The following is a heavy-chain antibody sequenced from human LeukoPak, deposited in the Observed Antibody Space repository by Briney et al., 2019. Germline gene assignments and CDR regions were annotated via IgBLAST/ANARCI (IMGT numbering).Heavy chain of an antibody. D-gene: IGHD5-18*01. CDR2: ISSKANSYAT. J-gene: IGHJ3*02. CDR3: TGMWIQLWLSSEAFDI. V-gene: IGHV3-73*01. CDR1: GFTFSGSA. Sequence: GGSLRLSCAASGFTFSGSAMHWVRQASGKGLEWVGRISSKANSYATAYAASVKGRFTISRDDSKNTAYLQMNSLKTEDTAVYYCTGMWIQLWLSSEAFDIWGQGTMVTVSS.